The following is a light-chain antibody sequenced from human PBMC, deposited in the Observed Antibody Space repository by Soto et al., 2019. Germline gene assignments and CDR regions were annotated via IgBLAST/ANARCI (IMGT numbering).Light chain of an antibody. CDR1: QSISSW. V-gene: IGKV1-5*03. CDR2: KAS. Sequence: DIHMTQSHSTLSASVGYRVTITCRASQSISSWLAWFQQKPGKAPKLLIYKASSLESGVPSRFSGSGSGTEFTLTISSLQPDDSATYYCQQYNTFWTFGQGTKVDI. J-gene: IGKJ1*01. CDR3: QQYNTFWT.